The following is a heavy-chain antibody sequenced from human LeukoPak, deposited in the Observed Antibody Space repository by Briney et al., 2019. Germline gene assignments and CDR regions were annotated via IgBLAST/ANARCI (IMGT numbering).Heavy chain of an antibody. V-gene: IGHV3-21*01. Sequence: GGSLRLSCAASGFTFSSYSMNWVRQAPGKGLEWVSSISTSSSYIYYADSVKGRFTISRDNARNSLSLQVSRLRAEDTAVYYCVKSSTNYGGRFDSWGQGTLVTVSS. J-gene: IGHJ5*01. CDR1: GFTFSSYS. D-gene: IGHD4/OR15-4a*01. CDR2: ISTSSSYI. CDR3: VKSSTNYGGRFDS.